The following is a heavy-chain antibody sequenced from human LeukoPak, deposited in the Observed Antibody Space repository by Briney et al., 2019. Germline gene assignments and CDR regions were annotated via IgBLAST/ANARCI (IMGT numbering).Heavy chain of an antibody. CDR2: ISSSSSYI. CDR3: ARVAGTEVDY. CDR1: GFTFSSYS. Sequence: KPGGSLRLSCAASGFTFSSYSMNWVRQAPGKGLEWVSSISSSSSYIYYADSVKGRFTISRDNAKNSLYLQTNSLRAEDTAVYYCARVAGTEVDYWGQGTLVTVSS. J-gene: IGHJ4*02. D-gene: IGHD6-19*01. V-gene: IGHV3-21*01.